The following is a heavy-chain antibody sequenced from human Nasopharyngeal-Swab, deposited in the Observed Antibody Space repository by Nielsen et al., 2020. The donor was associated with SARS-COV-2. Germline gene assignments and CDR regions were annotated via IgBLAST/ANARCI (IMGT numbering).Heavy chain of an antibody. CDR1: GFTFSSYD. V-gene: IGHV3-13*01. D-gene: IGHD3-22*01. CDR3: ARSFSYDSSGYYYWYFDL. Sequence: GESLKISCAASGFTFSSYDMHWVRQATGKGPEWVSAIGTAGDTYYPGSVKGRFTISRENAKNSLYLQMNSLRAGDTAVYYCARSFSYDSSGYYYWYFDLWGRGTLVTVSS. CDR2: IGTAGDT. J-gene: IGHJ2*01.